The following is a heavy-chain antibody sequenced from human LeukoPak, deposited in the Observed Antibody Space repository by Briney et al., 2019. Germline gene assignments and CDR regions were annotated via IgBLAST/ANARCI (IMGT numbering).Heavy chain of an antibody. CDR3: ARSPRIVPAAFTYYYYMDV. CDR1: GYTFTGYY. J-gene: IGHJ6*03. D-gene: IGHD2-2*01. Sequence: ASVKVSCKASGYTFTGYYMHWVRQAPGQGLEWMGWINPNSGGTNYAQKFQGRVTMTRDTSISTAYMELSRLRSDDTAVYYCARSPRIVPAAFTYYYYMDVWGKGTTVTASS. V-gene: IGHV1-2*02. CDR2: INPNSGGT.